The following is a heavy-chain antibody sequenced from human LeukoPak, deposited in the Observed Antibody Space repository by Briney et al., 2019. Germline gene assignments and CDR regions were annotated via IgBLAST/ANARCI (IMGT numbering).Heavy chain of an antibody. J-gene: IGHJ4*02. V-gene: IGHV4-59*01. CDR3: ARADSSGWPPSPHFDY. CDR2: IYYSGST. Sequence: SETLSLTCTVSGGSISSYYWSWIRQPPGKGLEWIGYIYYSGSTNYNPSLKSRVTISVDTSKKQFSLKLSSVTAADTAVYYCARADSSGWPPSPHFDYWGQGTLVTVSS. CDR1: GGSISSYY. D-gene: IGHD6-19*01.